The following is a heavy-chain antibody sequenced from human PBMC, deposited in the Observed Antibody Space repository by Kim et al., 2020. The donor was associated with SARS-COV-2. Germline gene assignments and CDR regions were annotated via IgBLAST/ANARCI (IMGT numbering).Heavy chain of an antibody. Sequence: ASVKVSRKASGYTFTSYAMNWVRQAPGQGLEWMGWINTNTGNPTYAQGFTGRFVFSLDTSVSTAYLQISSLKAEDTAVYYCARDPQYYDSSGYGVWGQGTLVTVSS. CDR3: ARDPQYYDSSGYGV. V-gene: IGHV7-4-1*02. CDR2: INTNTGNP. D-gene: IGHD3-22*01. CDR1: GYTFTSYA. J-gene: IGHJ4*02.